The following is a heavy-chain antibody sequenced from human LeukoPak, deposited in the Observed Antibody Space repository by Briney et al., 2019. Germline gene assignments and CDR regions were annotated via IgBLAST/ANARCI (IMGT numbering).Heavy chain of an antibody. J-gene: IGHJ4*02. CDR1: DGSISSYY. Sequence: SEPLSLTCNASDGSISSYYWSWIRQPPGKGLEWSGYSYYSGSTNYNPSLKSRVTISVDTSKNQFSLKLSSVTAADTAVYYCARQARSSGWYLSVYFDYWGQGTLVTVSS. V-gene: IGHV4-59*08. CDR2: SYYSGST. CDR3: ARQARSSGWYLSVYFDY. D-gene: IGHD6-19*01.